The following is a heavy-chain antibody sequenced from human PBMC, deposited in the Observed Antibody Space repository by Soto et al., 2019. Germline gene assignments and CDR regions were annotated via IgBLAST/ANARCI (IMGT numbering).Heavy chain of an antibody. D-gene: IGHD5-18*01. CDR3: ARDLSTALVLFDY. CDR1: GFTFSSYA. Sequence: GGSLRLSCAASGFTFSSYAMHWVRQAPGKGLEWVAGIAHDGSNKHYGDSVKGRVTISRDNSKNTLYLQMNSLRAEDTAVYYCARDLSTALVLFDYWGQGT. CDR2: IAHDGSNK. V-gene: IGHV3-30-3*01. J-gene: IGHJ4*02.